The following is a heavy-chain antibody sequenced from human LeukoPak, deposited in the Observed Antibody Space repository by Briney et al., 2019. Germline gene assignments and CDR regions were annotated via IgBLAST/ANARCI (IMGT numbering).Heavy chain of an antibody. CDR3: ARGIQADY. D-gene: IGHD5-18*01. Sequence: NSSETLSLTCTVSGGSISNYYWSWIRQPPGKGLEWIGYIYYSGSTNYNPSLKSRVTISVDTSKNQFSLKLSSVTAADTAVYYCARGIQADYWGQGTLVTVSS. J-gene: IGHJ4*02. V-gene: IGHV4-59*01. CDR1: GGSISNYY. CDR2: IYYSGST.